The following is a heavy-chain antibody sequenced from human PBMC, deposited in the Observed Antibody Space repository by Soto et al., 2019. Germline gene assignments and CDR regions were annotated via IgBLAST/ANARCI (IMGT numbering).Heavy chain of an antibody. CDR2: IFYFGST. V-gene: IGHV4-59*08. CDR3: ARHSPDFDWLSQFDY. CDR1: GGSISSYY. J-gene: IGHJ4*02. Sequence: SEPLSLTCTVSGGSISSYYWSWIRQTPGKGLEWIGYIFYFGSTNYNPSLKSRVTLSIDTSKNQLSLKLSSVTAADTAVYYCARHSPDFDWLSQFDYWGQGTLVTVS. D-gene: IGHD3-9*01.